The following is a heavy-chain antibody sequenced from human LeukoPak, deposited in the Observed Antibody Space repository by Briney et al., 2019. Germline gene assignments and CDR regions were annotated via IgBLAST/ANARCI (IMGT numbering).Heavy chain of an antibody. V-gene: IGHV1-46*01. CDR1: GYTFTSYY. D-gene: IGHD2-15*01. CDR3: ARSTGSPDAFDI. J-gene: IGHJ3*02. Sequence: ASVNVSCKASGYTFTSYYMHWVRQAPGQGLEWMGIINPSGGSTSYAQKFQGRVTMTRDTSTSTVYMELSSLRSEDTAVYYCARSTGSPDAFDIWGQGTMVTVSS. CDR2: INPSGGST.